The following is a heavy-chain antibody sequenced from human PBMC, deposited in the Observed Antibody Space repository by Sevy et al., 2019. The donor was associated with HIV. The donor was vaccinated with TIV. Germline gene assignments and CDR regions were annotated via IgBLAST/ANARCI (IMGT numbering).Heavy chain of an antibody. D-gene: IGHD3-22*01. CDR3: ARASSGYYYFYYHGMDV. Sequence: SETLSLTCTVSGGSVSSGSYYWSWIRQPPGKGLEWIGYIYYSGSTNYNPSLKSRVTISVDTSKNQCSLKLSSVTAADTAVYYCARASSGYYYFYYHGMDVWGQGTTVTVSS. V-gene: IGHV4-61*01. CDR2: IYYSGST. CDR1: GGSVSSGSYY. J-gene: IGHJ6*02.